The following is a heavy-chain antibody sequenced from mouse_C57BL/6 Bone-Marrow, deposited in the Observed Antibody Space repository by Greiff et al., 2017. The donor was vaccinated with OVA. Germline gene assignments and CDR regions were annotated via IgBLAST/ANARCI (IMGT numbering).Heavy chain of an antibody. D-gene: IGHD1-1*01. CDR1: GFTFSDYG. J-gene: IGHJ3*01. CDR3: ARGYYGSSLSWFAY. Sequence: EVQGVESGGGLVQPGGSLKLSCAASGFTFSDYGMAWVRQAPRKGPEWVAFISNLAYSIYYADTVTGRFTISRENAKNTLYLEMSSLRSEDTAMYYCARGYYGSSLSWFAYWGQGTLVTVSA. V-gene: IGHV5-15*01. CDR2: ISNLAYSI.